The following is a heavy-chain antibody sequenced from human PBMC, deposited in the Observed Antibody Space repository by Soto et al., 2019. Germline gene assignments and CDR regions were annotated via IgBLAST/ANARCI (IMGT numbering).Heavy chain of an antibody. CDR1: GFTFSSHW. V-gene: IGHV3-74*01. J-gene: IGHJ4*02. CDR2: INGDESRT. Sequence: PGGSLRLSCAASGFTFSSHWMYWVRQPPGKGLVWVSRINGDESRTDYADSVKGRFTISRDNAKNTLYLQMNSLRAEDTAFYYCARSFLDGIHYFYNWGQGTLVTVSS. CDR3: ARSFLDGIHYFYN. D-gene: IGHD5-18*01.